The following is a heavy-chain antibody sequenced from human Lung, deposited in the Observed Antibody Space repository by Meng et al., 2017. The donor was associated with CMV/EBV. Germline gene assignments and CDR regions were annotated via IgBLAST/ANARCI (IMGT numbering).Heavy chain of an antibody. D-gene: IGHD5-12*01. CDR1: RYTFTGYY. CDR3: AREFTVATSL. CDR2: INPNSGGT. Sequence: ASVKVSCKASRYTFTGYYMHWVRQAPGQGLEWMGWINPNSGGTNYAQKFQGRITMTSDTSISTAYMELSRLRSDDTAVYYCAREFTVATSLWGQGTLVTVSS. J-gene: IGHJ4*02. V-gene: IGHV1-2*02.